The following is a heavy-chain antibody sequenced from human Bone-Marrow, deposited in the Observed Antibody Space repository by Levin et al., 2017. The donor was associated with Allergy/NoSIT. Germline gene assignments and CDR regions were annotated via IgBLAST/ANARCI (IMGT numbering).Heavy chain of an antibody. V-gene: IGHV4-39*01. CDR2: VSYSGGT. CDR3: ARLVLYDILTGYSYFDY. CDR1: GGSISSNGYY. J-gene: IGHJ4*02. D-gene: IGHD3-9*01. Sequence: PSETLSLTCTVSGGSISSNGYYWGWIRQPPGKGLEWIGSVSYSGGTYYNPSLTSRVTISVDTSKNQFSLKLDSVTAADTAVYYCARLVLYDILTGYSYFDYWGQGTLVTVSS.